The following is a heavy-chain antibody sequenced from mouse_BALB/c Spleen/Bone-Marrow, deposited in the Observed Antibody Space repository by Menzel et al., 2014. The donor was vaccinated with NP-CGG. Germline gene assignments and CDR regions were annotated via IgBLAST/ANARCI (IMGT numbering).Heavy chain of an antibody. CDR2: IWAGGST. CDR3: ARDSWDAWYFDV. CDR1: GFSLTSYG. J-gene: IGHJ1*01. Sequence: VQLQQSGPGLVAPSQSLSITCTVSGFSLTSYGVHWVRQPPGKGLEWLGVIWAGGSTNYNSALMSRLSISKDNSKSQVFLKMNSLQTDDTAMYYCARDSWDAWYFDVWGAGTTVTVSS. V-gene: IGHV2-9*02. D-gene: IGHD4-1*01.